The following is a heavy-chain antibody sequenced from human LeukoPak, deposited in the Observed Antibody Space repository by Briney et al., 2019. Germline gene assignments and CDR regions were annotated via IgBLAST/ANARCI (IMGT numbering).Heavy chain of an antibody. V-gene: IGHV1-18*01. CDR2: ISAYNGNT. CDR1: GYTFTSYG. D-gene: IGHD5-24*01. Sequence: GASVKVSCKASGYTFTSYGISWVRQAPGQGLEWMGWISAYNGNTNYAQKLQGRVTMTTDTSTSTAYMELRSLRSDDTAVYYCARGPQVEMATIILSHYYYYMDVWGKGTTVTVSS. CDR3: ARGPQVEMATIILSHYYYYMDV. J-gene: IGHJ6*03.